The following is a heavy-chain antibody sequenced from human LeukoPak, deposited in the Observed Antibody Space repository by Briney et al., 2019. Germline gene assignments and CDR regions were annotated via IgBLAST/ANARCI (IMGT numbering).Heavy chain of an antibody. CDR2: IYYTGST. V-gene: IGHV4-39*01. CDR3: AAPLTRPNWCFAL. CDR1: GGSVNTISYY. Sequence: PSETLSLTCTVSGGSVNTISYYWGWIRQPPGKGLEWIGSIYYTGSTSYNPSLTSRVTMSVDTSKNQFSLKLNSVTAADTAVYFCAAPLTRPNWCFALWGRGTLVTVSS. J-gene: IGHJ2*01.